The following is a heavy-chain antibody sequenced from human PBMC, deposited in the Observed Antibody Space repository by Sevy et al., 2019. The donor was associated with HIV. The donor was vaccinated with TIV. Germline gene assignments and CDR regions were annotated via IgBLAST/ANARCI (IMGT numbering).Heavy chain of an antibody. J-gene: IGHJ4*02. CDR3: ARVFNVFADGDY. CDR1: GYTFTSYD. V-gene: IGHV1-8*01. D-gene: IGHD3-16*01. Sequence: ASVKVSCKASGYTFTSYDINWVRQATGQGLEWMGWMNPNSGNTGYAQRFQGRVTMTRNTSISTAYMELSSLRSEDTAVYYCARVFNVFADGDYWGQGTLVTVSS. CDR2: MNPNSGNT.